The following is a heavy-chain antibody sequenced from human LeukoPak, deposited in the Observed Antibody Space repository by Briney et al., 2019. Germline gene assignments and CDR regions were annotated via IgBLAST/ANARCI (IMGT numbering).Heavy chain of an antibody. V-gene: IGHV3-7*01. J-gene: IGHJ5*02. CDR1: GFIFRIWW. Sequence: GGSLRLSCATSGFIFRIWWLRGVRQAPGKGPEWVANIKHDGSQKYYVDPVRGRFTISRDNAKNSLYMQMSTVKAEATALYYCAKDSPLPLLPPASTHGGWFDPWGQGTLVTVSS. CDR3: AKDSPLPLLPPASTHGGWFDP. CDR2: IKHDGSQK. D-gene: IGHD2-2*01.